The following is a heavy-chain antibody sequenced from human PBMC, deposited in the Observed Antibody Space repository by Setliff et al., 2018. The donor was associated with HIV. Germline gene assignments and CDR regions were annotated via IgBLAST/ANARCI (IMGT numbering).Heavy chain of an antibody. CDR3: ARDQLAMVRRNGMDV. J-gene: IGHJ6*02. Sequence: PGGSLRLSCAASGFTFSNYAMSWVRQAPGKGLEWVSVVSGSGSSTFYADFVKGRFTISRDNSKNTLYLQMNSLRADDTAVYYCARDQLAMVRRNGMDVWGQGTTVTVSS. CDR2: VSGSGSST. D-gene: IGHD3-10*01. V-gene: IGHV3-23*01. CDR1: GFTFSNYA.